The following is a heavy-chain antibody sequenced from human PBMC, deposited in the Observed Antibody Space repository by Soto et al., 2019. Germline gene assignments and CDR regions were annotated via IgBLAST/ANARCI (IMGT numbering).Heavy chain of an antibody. D-gene: IGHD5-12*01. CDR1: GDSVSSNTAS. V-gene: IGHV6-1*01. Sequence: SQTLSLTCAISGDSVSSNTASWNWTRQSPSGGLEWLGRTYFRSKWYNDYAVSVKSRIIINPDTSNNQFSLQLNSVTPEDTAVYFCAKGDNLGPKTGYAFDPWGQGIMVTVS. J-gene: IGHJ5*02. CDR3: AKGDNLGPKTGYAFDP. CDR2: TYFRSKWYN.